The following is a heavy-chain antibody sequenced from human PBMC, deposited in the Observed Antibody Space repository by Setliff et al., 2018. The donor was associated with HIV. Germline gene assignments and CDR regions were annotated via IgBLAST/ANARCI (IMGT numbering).Heavy chain of an antibody. Sequence: PSETLSLTCAVSGGSISTTNWWSWVRQPPGKGLEWIGEIYHSGNTHYMPSLQSRVTISVDMSKNQFSLNLNSVTAADAAVYYCTGPAMAAAGPLEYYYYYGMDVWGQGTTVTVSS. V-gene: IGHV4-4*02. J-gene: IGHJ6*02. CDR2: IYHSGNT. CDR3: TGPAMAAAGPLEYYYYYGMDV. D-gene: IGHD6-13*01. CDR1: GGSISTTNW.